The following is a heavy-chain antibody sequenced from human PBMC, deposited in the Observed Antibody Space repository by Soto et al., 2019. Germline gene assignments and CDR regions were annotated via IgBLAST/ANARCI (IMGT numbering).Heavy chain of an antibody. V-gene: IGHV4-39*01. CDR1: GGSISSTSYY. Sequence: PSETLSLTCTVSGGSISSTSYYWGWIRQPPGKGLEWIGSIYYSGSTYYNPSLMSRLTISVDTSKNQFSLKLSSVTAADTAVYYCATIPHQAQWFPSFVDYWGQGTLVTVSS. J-gene: IGHJ4*02. D-gene: IGHD3-10*01. CDR2: IYYSGST. CDR3: ATIPHQAQWFPSFVDY.